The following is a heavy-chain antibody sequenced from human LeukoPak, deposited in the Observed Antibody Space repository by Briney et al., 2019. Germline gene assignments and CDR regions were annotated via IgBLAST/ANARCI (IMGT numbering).Heavy chain of an antibody. CDR3: AKGKNTGSYLSHVDY. V-gene: IGHV3-23*01. J-gene: IGHJ4*02. CDR2: ISNTGLTT. CDR1: GFTLGIYA. D-gene: IGHD3-10*01. Sequence: PGGSLRLSCAASGFTLGIYAMSWVRQAPGKGLEWVSGISNTGLTTYYIDSVKGRFTISRDNSKNSLYLQMNSLRTEGTALYYCAKGKNTGSYLSHVDYWGQGTLVTVSS.